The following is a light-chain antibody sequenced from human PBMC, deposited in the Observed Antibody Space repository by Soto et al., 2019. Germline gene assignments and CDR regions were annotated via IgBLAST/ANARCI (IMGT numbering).Light chain of an antibody. CDR2: DAS. V-gene: IGKV1-33*01. CDR1: QDISNY. Sequence: DLQMTQSPSSLSASVGDRVTITCQASQDISNYLNWYQQKPGKAPKLLIYDASNLETGVPSRFSGSGSGIDFTFTISSLQPEDIATYYCQQYDNLPITFGQGTRLEI. CDR3: QQYDNLPIT. J-gene: IGKJ5*01.